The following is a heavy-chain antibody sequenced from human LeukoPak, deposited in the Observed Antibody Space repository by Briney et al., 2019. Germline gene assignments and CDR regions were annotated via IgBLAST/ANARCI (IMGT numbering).Heavy chain of an antibody. CDR2: IYTSGST. CDR1: GGSISSSSYY. V-gene: IGHV4-61*02. J-gene: IGHJ3*02. Sequence: PSETLSLTCTVSGGSISSSSYYWGWIRQPAGKGLEWIGRIYTSGSTNYNPSLKSRVTISVDTSKNQFSLKLSSVTAADTAVYYCARGFGVVIIEGFVAFDIWGQGTMVTVSS. D-gene: IGHD3-3*01. CDR3: ARGFGVVIIEGFVAFDI.